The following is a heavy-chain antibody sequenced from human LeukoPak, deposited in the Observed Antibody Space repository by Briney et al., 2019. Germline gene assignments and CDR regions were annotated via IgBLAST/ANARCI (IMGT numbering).Heavy chain of an antibody. Sequence: ASVKVSCKASGYTFTSYYMHWVRQAPGQGLEWMGIINPSGGSTSYAQKFQGRVTMTRDTSASTAYMELSSLRSEDTAVYFCARGSTAVVDAFDYWGQGTLVTVSS. V-gene: IGHV1-46*01. J-gene: IGHJ4*02. CDR1: GYTFTSYY. CDR3: ARGSTAVVDAFDY. D-gene: IGHD4-23*01. CDR2: INPSGGST.